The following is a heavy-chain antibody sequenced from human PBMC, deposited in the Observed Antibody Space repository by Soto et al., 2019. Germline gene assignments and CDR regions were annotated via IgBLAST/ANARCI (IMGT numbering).Heavy chain of an antibody. Sequence: SETLSLTCTVSGGSISSGGYYWSWIRQHPGKGLEWIGYIYYSGSTYYNPSLKSRVTISVDTSKNQFSLKLSSVTAADTAVYYCARDAYAVAGTPRYFDYWGQGTLVTVSS. CDR1: GGSISSGGYY. V-gene: IGHV4-31*03. CDR2: IYYSGST. CDR3: ARDAYAVAGTPRYFDY. D-gene: IGHD6-19*01. J-gene: IGHJ4*02.